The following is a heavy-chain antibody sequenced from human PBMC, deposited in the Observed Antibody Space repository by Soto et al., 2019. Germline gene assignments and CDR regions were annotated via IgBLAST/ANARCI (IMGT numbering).Heavy chain of an antibody. CDR3: ASSREPQSYCSSTSCYKPQFDY. V-gene: IGHV1-18*01. CDR1: GYTFTSYG. Sequence: GASVKVSCKASGYTFTSYGISWVRQAPGQGLEWMGWISAYNGNTNYAQKLQGRVTMTTDTSTSTAYMELRSLRSDDTGVYYCASSREPQSYCSSTSCYKPQFDYWGQGTLVTVSS. J-gene: IGHJ4*02. CDR2: ISAYNGNT. D-gene: IGHD2-2*02.